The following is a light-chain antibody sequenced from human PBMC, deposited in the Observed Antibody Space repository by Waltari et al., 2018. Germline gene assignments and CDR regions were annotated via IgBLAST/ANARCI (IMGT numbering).Light chain of an antibody. J-gene: IGLJ1*01. V-gene: IGLV2-14*03. Sequence: QSALTQPASVSGSLGQSITMSCTGTSSDIGIYNYVSWYQPQPGKAPKLLFYDVSNRPAGVSNRLSGSKSGNTASLTISWLQSEDEADYYCTSFSSDSTPLVFGTGTRVTV. CDR2: DVS. CDR1: SSDIGIYNY. CDR3: TSFSSDSTPLV.